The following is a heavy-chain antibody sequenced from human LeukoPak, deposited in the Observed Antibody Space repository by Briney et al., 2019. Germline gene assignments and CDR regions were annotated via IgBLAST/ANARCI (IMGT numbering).Heavy chain of an antibody. CDR2: INAGNGNT. V-gene: IGHV1-3*01. J-gene: IGHJ4*02. Sequence: ASVKVSCKASGYTFTSYAMHWVRQAPGQRLEWMGWINAGNGNTKYSQKFRGRVTITRDTSASTAYMELSSLRSEDTAVYYCANSGYCSGGSCYPNYFDYWGQGTLVTVSS. D-gene: IGHD2-15*01. CDR3: ANSGYCSGGSCYPNYFDY. CDR1: GYTFTSYA.